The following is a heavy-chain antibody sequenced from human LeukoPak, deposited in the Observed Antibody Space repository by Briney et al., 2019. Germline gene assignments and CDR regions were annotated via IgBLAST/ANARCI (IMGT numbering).Heavy chain of an antibody. D-gene: IGHD2-15*01. CDR2: IKQDGSEK. V-gene: IGHV3-7*01. CDR1: GFTFSRYS. J-gene: IGHJ4*02. CDR3: AREFFGGTCSFDY. Sequence: TGGSLRLSCAASGFTFSRYSMNWVRQAPGKGLEWVANIKQDGSEKNYVDSVKGRFTISRDNAKNSLYLQMNSLRADDTAVYYCAREFFGGTCSFDYWGQGTLVTVSS.